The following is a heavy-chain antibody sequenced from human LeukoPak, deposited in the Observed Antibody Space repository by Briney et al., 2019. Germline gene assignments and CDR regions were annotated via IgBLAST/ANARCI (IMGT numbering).Heavy chain of an antibody. V-gene: IGHV2-5*02. CDR2: IYWDDDK. J-gene: IGHJ3*02. D-gene: IGHD3-3*01. Sequence: ESGPTLVKPTQTLTLTCTFSGFSLSTSGVGVGWIRQPPGKALELVALIYWDDDKRYSPSLENRLTITEDTSKSQVVLTLTNMDSVDTATYYCAHRRGRVVGGVVVDAAFDIWGQGTMVTVSS. CDR3: AHRRGRVVGGVVVDAAFDI. CDR1: GFSLSTSGVG.